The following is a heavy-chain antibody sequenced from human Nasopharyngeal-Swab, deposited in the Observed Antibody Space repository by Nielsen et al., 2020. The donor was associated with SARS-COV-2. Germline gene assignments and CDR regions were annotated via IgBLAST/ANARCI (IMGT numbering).Heavy chain of an antibody. CDR1: GGTFSSYG. D-gene: IGHD5-24*01. J-gene: IGHJ6*03. V-gene: IGHV1-69*10. Sequence: SVKVSCKTSGGTFSSYGISWFRQAPGQGLEWMGGIIPILPITNYAQKFQDRVTITADKSTSTAYMELSSLRSEDTAAYYCARGGWLRKDYYYSYYYMDVWDKGTTVTVSS. CDR2: IIPILPIT. CDR3: ARGGWLRKDYYYSYYYMDV.